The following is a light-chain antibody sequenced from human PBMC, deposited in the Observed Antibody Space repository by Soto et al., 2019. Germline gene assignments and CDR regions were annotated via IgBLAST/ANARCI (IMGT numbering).Light chain of an antibody. CDR3: QQVKTYPRT. V-gene: IGKV1-9*01. J-gene: IGKJ4*01. CDR2: EES. Sequence: DIHLTQSPSFLSASVGDRVTITCRPSQAVPNNMAWYQQKPGKPPKLLIYEESTLHSGVPSRFSGRKSGTKFPPPIRRLPAESFATYYCQQVKTYPRTFGGGTKVDIK. CDR1: QAVPNN.